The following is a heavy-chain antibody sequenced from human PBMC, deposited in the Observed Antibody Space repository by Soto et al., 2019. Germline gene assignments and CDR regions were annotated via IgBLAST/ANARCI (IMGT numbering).Heavy chain of an antibody. CDR1: GFTFSGYG. V-gene: IGHV3-30*03. D-gene: IGHD6-13*01. CDR3: ARSSGGSSWYAPDY. J-gene: IGHJ4*02. Sequence: QVQLVESGGGVVQPGRSLRLSCAASGFTFSGYGMHWVRQAPGEGLQWVAVLAHDGSYQYYADSLKGRFTISRDNSKNTLYLQMDSLRPEDTAVYYCARSSGGSSWYAPDYWGQGTLVTVSP. CDR2: LAHDGSYQ.